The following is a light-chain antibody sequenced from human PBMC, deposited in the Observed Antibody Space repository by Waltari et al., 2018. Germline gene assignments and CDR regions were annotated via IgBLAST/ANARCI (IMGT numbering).Light chain of an antibody. CDR3: QQCGSWPLT. J-gene: IGKJ4*01. CDR2: DAF. Sequence: EIVLTQSPASLSLSPGERATLSCRASQSVSSYLAWYQQKAGQTPRLLIYDAFNRATGTPARFSGSGSGTDFTLTISSLEPDYFAVYYCQQCGSWPLTFGGGTKVEIK. V-gene: IGKV3-11*01. CDR1: QSVSSY.